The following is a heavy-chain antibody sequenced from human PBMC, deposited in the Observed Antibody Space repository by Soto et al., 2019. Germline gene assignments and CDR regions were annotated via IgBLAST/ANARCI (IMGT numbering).Heavy chain of an antibody. CDR3: AKGHLIVFTDYFDD. CDR2: ISHDGSNK. CDR1: GFTFSDYA. D-gene: IGHD3-22*01. J-gene: IGHJ4*02. Sequence: SLRLSCAASGFTFSDYAIHWVRQAPGKWLEWVAVISHDGSNKYYADSVKGRFTISRDNSKNTLYLQMNSLRAEDTAVYYCAKGHLIVFTDYFDDWGQGTLVTVSS. V-gene: IGHV3-30*18.